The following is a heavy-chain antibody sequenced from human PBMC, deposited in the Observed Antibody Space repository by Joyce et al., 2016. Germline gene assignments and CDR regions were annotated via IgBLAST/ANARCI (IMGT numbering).Heavy chain of an antibody. CDR2: SNDSGSP. D-gene: IGHD3-22*01. V-gene: IGHV4-34*01. J-gene: IGHJ4*02. CDR3: AIFNYYDSSGYYYFDY. CDR1: GGSFSGYY. Sequence: QVQLQQWGAGLLKPSKTLSLTCAFYGGSFSGYYWSWIRQPPGKGLEWIGESNDSGSPHYNPSLKSRVTISVDTSKNQFSLKLSSVTAADTAVYYCAIFNYYDSSGYYYFDYWGQGTLVTVSS.